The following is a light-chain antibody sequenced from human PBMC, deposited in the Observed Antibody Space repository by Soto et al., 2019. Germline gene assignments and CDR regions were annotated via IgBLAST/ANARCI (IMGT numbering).Light chain of an antibody. V-gene: IGKV1-33*01. J-gene: IGKJ4*01. CDR2: DAS. CDR3: QQYDNLPPALT. CDR1: QDISNY. Sequence: DTQMTQSPSSLSASVGDRVTITCQASQDISNYLNWYQQKPGKAPKLLIYDASNLETGVPSRFSGSGSGTDFTFTISSLQPEDIATYYCQQYDNLPPALTFGAGTKVDIX.